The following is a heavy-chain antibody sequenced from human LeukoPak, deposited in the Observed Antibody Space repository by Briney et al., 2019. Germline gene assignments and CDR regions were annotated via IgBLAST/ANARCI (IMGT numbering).Heavy chain of an antibody. Sequence: PSETLSLTCTVSGGSISSYYWSWIRQPPGKGLEWIGYIYYSGSTNYNPSLKSRVTISVDTSKNQFSLKLSSVTAADTAVYYCARLGSVTIFGVASPDYYGMDVWGQGTTVTVSS. CDR2: IYYSGST. J-gene: IGHJ6*02. CDR1: GGSISSYY. V-gene: IGHV4-59*08. CDR3: ARLGSVTIFGVASPDYYGMDV. D-gene: IGHD3-3*01.